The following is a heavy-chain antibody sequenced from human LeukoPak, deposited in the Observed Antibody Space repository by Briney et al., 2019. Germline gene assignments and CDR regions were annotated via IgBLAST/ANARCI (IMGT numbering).Heavy chain of an antibody. V-gene: IGHV3-30*02. CDR3: AKGPHDAFDI. Sequence: PGGSLRLSCAASGFTFGSYGMHWVRQAPGKGLEWVTFIRSDGSNKYYADSVKGRFTISRDNSKNTLYLQMNTLIADGTAVYYCAKGPHDAFDIWGQGTMVTVSS. J-gene: IGHJ3*02. CDR2: IRSDGSNK. CDR1: GFTFGSYG.